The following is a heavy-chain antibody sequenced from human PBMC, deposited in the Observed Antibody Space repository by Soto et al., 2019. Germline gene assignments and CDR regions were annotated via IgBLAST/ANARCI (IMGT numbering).Heavy chain of an antibody. J-gene: IGHJ4*02. Sequence: QVQLVQSGAEVKKPGASVKVSCKASGYTFTSYGISWVRQAPGQGLEWMGWISAYNGNTNYAQKLQGRVTMTTDTSKSKAYMELRSLRSDDTAVYYCARDLAAGYHDSSAGGGYWGQGTLVTVSS. CDR3: ARDLAAGYHDSSAGGGY. CDR1: GYTFTSYG. D-gene: IGHD3-22*01. CDR2: ISAYNGNT. V-gene: IGHV1-18*01.